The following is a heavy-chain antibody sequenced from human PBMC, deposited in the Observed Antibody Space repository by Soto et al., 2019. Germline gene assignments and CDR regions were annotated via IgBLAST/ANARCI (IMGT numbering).Heavy chain of an antibody. Sequence: SETLSLTCTVSGGSISSYYWSWIRQPPGKGLEWIGYIYYSGSTNYNPSLKSRVTISVDTSKNQFSLKLSSVTAADTAVYYCARDVLSSSWYSALHAPHDAFDIWGQGTMVTVSS. CDR1: GGSISSYY. J-gene: IGHJ3*02. CDR2: IYYSGST. V-gene: IGHV4-59*01. CDR3: ARDVLSSSWYSALHAPHDAFDI. D-gene: IGHD6-13*01.